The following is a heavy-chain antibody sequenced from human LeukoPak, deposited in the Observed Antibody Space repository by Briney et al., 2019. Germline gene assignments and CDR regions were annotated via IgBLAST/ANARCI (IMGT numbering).Heavy chain of an antibody. CDR3: ARSQWELLDFDY. Sequence: GGSLRLSCAASGFTFSSYAMSWVRQAPGKGLEWVANIKQDGSEKYYVDSVKGRFTISRDNAKNSLYLQMNSLRAEDTAVYYCARSQWELLDFDYWGQGTLVTVSS. D-gene: IGHD1-26*01. CDR1: GFTFSSYA. V-gene: IGHV3-7*01. J-gene: IGHJ4*02. CDR2: IKQDGSEK.